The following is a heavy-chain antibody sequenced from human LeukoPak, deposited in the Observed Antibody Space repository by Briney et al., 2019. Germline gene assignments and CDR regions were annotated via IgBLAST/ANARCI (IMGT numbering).Heavy chain of an antibody. CDR3: AREFSYSSGSIYFDY. J-gene: IGHJ4*02. V-gene: IGHV4-61*02. Sequence: SETLSLTCTVSGGSISSSSYYWSWIRQPAGKGLEWIGRIYTSGSTNYNPSLKSRVTISVDTSKNQFSLKLSSVTAADTAVYYCAREFSYSSGSIYFDYWGQGTLVTVSS. CDR1: GGSISSSSYY. D-gene: IGHD6-19*01. CDR2: IYTSGST.